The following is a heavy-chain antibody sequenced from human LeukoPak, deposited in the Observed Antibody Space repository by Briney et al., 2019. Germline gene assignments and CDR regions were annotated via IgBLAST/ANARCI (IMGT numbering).Heavy chain of an antibody. V-gene: IGHV3-23*01. CDR2: ISGRGGST. CDR3: AKDRSTIFYYGMDV. Sequence: GGSLRLSCAASGFTFTSYAMSWVRQVPGKGLEGVSTISGRGGSTYYADSVKGRFTISRDNSKNTLYLQMNSLRAEDTAVYYCAKDRSTIFYYGMDVWGQGTTVTVSS. D-gene: IGHD3-9*01. J-gene: IGHJ6*02. CDR1: GFTFTSYA.